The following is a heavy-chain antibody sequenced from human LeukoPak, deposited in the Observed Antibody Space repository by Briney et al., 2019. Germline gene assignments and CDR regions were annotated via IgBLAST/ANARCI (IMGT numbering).Heavy chain of an antibody. J-gene: IGHJ4*02. CDR2: IIPIFGTA. CDR3: ARDPYCGGDCSDY. CDR1: GGTFSSYA. Sequence: ASVKVSCKASGGTFSSYAISWVRQAPGQGLEWMGGIIPIFGTANYAQKFQGRVTITADESTSTAYMELSSLRSDDTAVYYCARDPYCGGDCSDYWGQGTLVTVSS. D-gene: IGHD2-21*01. V-gene: IGHV1-69*13.